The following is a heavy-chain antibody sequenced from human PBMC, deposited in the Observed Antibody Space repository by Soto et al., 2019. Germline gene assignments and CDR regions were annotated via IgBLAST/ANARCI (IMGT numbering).Heavy chain of an antibody. Sequence: PGESLKISCRGSGYDFTRYWIGWVRQMPGEGLEWVAIIYPGDSITKYDSNTRYSPSFQGQVTISADKSISTAYLQWSSLKASDTAMYYCARHVTLYGGNPRTYYGMDVWGQGTTVTVSS. CDR2: IYPGDSITKYDSNT. V-gene: IGHV5-51*01. J-gene: IGHJ6*02. CDR3: ARHVTLYGGNPRTYYGMDV. CDR1: GYDFTRYW. D-gene: IGHD2-15*01.